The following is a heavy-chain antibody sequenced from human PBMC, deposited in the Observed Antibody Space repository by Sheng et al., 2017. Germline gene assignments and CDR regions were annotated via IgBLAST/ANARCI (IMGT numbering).Heavy chain of an antibody. CDR2: IIPIFGTA. CDR1: GGTFSSYA. J-gene: IGHJ6*03. CDR3: ARDPISRVGQDYYYYYMDV. D-gene: IGHD5-12*01. Sequence: QVQLVQSGAEVKKPGSSVKVSCKASGGTFSSYAISWVRQAPGQGLEWMGGIIPIFGTANYAQKFQGRVTITTDESTSTAYMELSSLRSEDTAVYYCARDPISRVGQDYYYYYMDVWGKGTTVTVSS. V-gene: IGHV1-69*05.